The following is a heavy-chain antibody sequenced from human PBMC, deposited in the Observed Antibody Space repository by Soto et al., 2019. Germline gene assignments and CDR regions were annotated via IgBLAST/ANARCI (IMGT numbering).Heavy chain of an antibody. Sequence: QVQLVESGGGVVQPGRSLRLSCAASGFTFGSYGMNWVRQAPGKGLEWVAVIWYDGSNKYYADSVKGRFTISRDNSKNTLYLQMNGLRAEDTAVYYCAREGSERTGAFDIWGQGTMVTVSS. D-gene: IGHD6-25*01. CDR2: IWYDGSNK. CDR3: AREGSERTGAFDI. V-gene: IGHV3-33*01. J-gene: IGHJ3*02. CDR1: GFTFGSYG.